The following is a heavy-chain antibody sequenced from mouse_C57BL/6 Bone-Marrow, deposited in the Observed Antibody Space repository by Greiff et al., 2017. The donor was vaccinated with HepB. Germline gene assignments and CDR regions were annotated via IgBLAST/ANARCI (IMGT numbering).Heavy chain of an antibody. CDR2: IYPSDSET. D-gene: IGHD1-1*01. J-gene: IGHJ2*01. Sequence: VKLQQPGAELVRPGSSVKLSCKASGYTFTSYWMDWVKQRPGQGLEWIGNIYPSDSETHYNQKFKDKATLTVDKSSSTAYMQLSSLTSEDSAVYYCARGGYGSSYADYWGQGTTLTVSS. CDR1: GYTFTSYW. CDR3: ARGGYGSSYADY. V-gene: IGHV1-61*01.